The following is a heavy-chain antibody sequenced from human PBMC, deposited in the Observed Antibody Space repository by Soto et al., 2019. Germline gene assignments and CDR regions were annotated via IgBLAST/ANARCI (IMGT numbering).Heavy chain of an antibody. V-gene: IGHV1-18*01. CDR3: ARDHDLLTGPEVSKLDY. CDR2: ISAYNGDT. D-gene: IGHD3-9*01. J-gene: IGHJ4*02. CDR1: GYTFTSYG. Sequence: QVHLVQSGAEVKRPGASVKVSCKASGYTFTSYGISWVRQAPGQGLEWMGGISAYNGDTNYAQNLQGSVTLTTDTSTSTANMELRSLRSDDTTVYYCARDHDLLTGPEVSKLDYWGQGSLVTVSS.